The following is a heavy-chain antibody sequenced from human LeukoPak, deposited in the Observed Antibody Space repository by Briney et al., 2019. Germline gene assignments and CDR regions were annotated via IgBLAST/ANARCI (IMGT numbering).Heavy chain of an antibody. J-gene: IGHJ6*03. CDR3: ARHLLRYFDWLRGYYYMDV. V-gene: IGHV4-30-4*08. CDR1: GDSISSGDYY. CDR2: INHSGST. Sequence: SQTLSLTCTVSGDSISSGDYYWSWIRQPPGKGLEWIGEINHSGSTNYNPSLKSRVTISVDTSKNQFSLKLSSVTAADTAVYYCARHLLRYFDWLRGYYYMDVWGRGTTVTISS. D-gene: IGHD3-9*01.